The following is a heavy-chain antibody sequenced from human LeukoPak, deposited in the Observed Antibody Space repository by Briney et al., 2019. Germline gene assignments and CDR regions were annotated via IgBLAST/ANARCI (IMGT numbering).Heavy chain of an antibody. D-gene: IGHD6-13*01. J-gene: IGHJ5*02. CDR1: GYTFTSYD. CDR3: ARELIPCSSWYGGWFDP. Sequence: ASVKVSCKASGYTFTSYDINWVRQATGQGLEWMGWMNPNSGNTGYAQKFQGRVTMTRNTSISTAYMELSSLRSEDTAVYYCARELIPCSSWYGGWFDPWGQGTLVTVSS. V-gene: IGHV1-8*01. CDR2: MNPNSGNT.